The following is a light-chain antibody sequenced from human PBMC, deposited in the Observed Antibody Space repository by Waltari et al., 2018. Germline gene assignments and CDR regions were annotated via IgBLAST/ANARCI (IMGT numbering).Light chain of an antibody. V-gene: IGLV2-14*03. Sequence: QSALTQPASVSGSPGQSITISCTGTSSDVGGYNYVSWYQQHPDKAPKRMIYDVSNRPSGVSNRFSGSKSGNTASLTISGLQAEDEADYYCSCYIGTTSVVLGGGTKLTVL. J-gene: IGLJ2*01. CDR1: SSDVGGYNY. CDR3: SCYIGTTSVV. CDR2: DVS.